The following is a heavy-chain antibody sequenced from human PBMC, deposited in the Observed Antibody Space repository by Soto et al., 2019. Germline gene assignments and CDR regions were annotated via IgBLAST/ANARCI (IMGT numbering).Heavy chain of an antibody. Sequence: QLQLQESGPGLVKPSETLSLTCTVSGGSISSSSYYWGWIRQPPGKGLEWIGSIYYSGSTYYNPSLKSRVTISVDTSKNQFSLKLSSVTAADTAVYYCARHGPETTVNHNWFDPWGQGTLVTVSS. CDR2: IYYSGST. V-gene: IGHV4-39*01. CDR1: GGSISSSSYY. D-gene: IGHD4-17*01. CDR3: ARHGPETTVNHNWFDP. J-gene: IGHJ5*02.